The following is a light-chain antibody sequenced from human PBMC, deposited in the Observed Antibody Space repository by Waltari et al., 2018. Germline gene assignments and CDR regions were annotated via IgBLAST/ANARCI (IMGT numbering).Light chain of an antibody. V-gene: IGLV2-14*01. J-gene: IGLJ3*02. Sequence: QSALTQSASVSGSPGQSITISCTGTSSYFAVFNYVTWYQQHPGKAPQLMTYDVSKRPSGGSNRFSGSKYGNTASLTISGLQAEDEADYYCSSYTSTWVFGGGTKLTVL. CDR2: DVS. CDR3: SSYTSTWV. CDR1: SSYFAVFNY.